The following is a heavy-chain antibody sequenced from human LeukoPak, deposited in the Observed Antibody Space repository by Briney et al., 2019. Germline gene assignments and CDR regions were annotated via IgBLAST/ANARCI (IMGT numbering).Heavy chain of an antibody. J-gene: IGHJ5*02. D-gene: IGHD3-9*01. CDR2: IYPGDSDT. CDR3: ARRTVGYDTNWFDP. CDR1: GYTFTTYW. Sequence: GESLKISCKGSGYTFTTYWIGWVRQMPGKGLEWMGIIYPGDSDTTYSPSFQGQVTISADKSISTAYLQWSSLKASDTAMYYCARRTVGYDTNWFDPWGQGTLVTVSS. V-gene: IGHV5-51*01.